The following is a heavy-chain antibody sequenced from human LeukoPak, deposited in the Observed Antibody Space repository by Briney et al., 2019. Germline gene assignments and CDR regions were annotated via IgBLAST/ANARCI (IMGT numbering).Heavy chain of an antibody. J-gene: IGHJ5*02. V-gene: IGHV4-59*12. D-gene: IGHD6-13*01. CDR3: ARDSSSWYWFDP. CDR1: GGSISSDY. CDR2: IYNSGSN. Sequence: PSETLSLTCTVSGGSISSDYWQWIRQPPGKGLEWIGYIYNSGSNNYNPSLKSRVTISIDTSKNQFSLKLSSVTAADTAVYYCARDSSSWYWFDPWGQGTLVTVSS.